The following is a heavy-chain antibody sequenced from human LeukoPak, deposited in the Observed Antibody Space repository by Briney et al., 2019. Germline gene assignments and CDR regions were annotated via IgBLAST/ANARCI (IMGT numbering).Heavy chain of an antibody. D-gene: IGHD2-15*01. CDR1: GFIFSDYS. Sequence: GGSLRLSCAASGFIFSDYSMGWVRQVPGEGLEWVANINDDGSEKHYVDSVKGRFIISRDNAKNSLYLEMNSLSAEDTAVYYCARVLRYCSGGNCYSGGLGYMDVWGKGTTVTISS. CDR2: INDDGSEK. V-gene: IGHV3-7*01. CDR3: ARVLRYCSGGNCYSGGLGYMDV. J-gene: IGHJ6*03.